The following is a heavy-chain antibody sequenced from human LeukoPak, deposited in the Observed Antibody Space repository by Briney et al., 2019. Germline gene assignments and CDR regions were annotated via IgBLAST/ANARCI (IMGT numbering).Heavy chain of an antibody. V-gene: IGHV4-39*07. D-gene: IGHD3-22*01. CDR2: IYYSGST. J-gene: IGHJ4*02. Sequence: SETLSLTCTVSGGSISSYYWGWIRQPPGKGLEWIGSIYYSGSTYYNPSLKSRVTISVDTSKNQFSLKLSSVTAADTAVYYCARVNSSGYYHPFDYWGQGTLVTVSS. CDR1: GGSISSYY. CDR3: ARVNSSGYYHPFDY.